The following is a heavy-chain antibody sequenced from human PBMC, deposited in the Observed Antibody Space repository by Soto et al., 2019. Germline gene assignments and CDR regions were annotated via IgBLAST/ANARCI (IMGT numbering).Heavy chain of an antibody. J-gene: IGHJ4*02. CDR1: GFTFSHHG. CDR2: ISFDGSEK. CDR3: VKRKNYYFGY. V-gene: IGHV3-30*18. Sequence: QVQLVESGGGGVQPGRSLRLSCAASGFTFSHHGLHWVRQTPGNGLEWVAHISFDGSEKYYADSVKGRFTISRDNSKSTLFLEMSSLRTEDTAVYFCVKRKNYYFGYWGQGTLVTVSS.